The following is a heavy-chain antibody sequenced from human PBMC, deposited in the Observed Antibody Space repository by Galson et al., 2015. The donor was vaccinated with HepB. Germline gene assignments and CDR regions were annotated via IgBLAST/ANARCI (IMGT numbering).Heavy chain of an antibody. CDR3: ARDLGVGGAFDI. CDR1: GFTFSTYA. D-gene: IGHD1-26*01. J-gene: IGHJ3*02. V-gene: IGHV3-23*01. CDR2: ISGSGGST. Sequence: SLRLSCAASGFTFSTYAMTWVRQAPGKGLEWVSVISGSGGSTYYADSVKGRFTISRDNSKNTLYLQMNSLRAEDTAVYYCARDLGVGGAFDIWGQGTLVTVSS.